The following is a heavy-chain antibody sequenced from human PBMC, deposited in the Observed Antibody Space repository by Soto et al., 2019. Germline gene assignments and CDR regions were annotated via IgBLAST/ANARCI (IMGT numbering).Heavy chain of an antibody. D-gene: IGHD3-10*02. J-gene: IGHJ1*01. CDR3: ARGLSVFYFQH. V-gene: IGHV1-3*01. CDR2: INAGNGNT. Sequence: QVQLVQSGAEVKKPGASVKVSCKASGYTFTSYAMHWVRQAPGQRLEWMGWINAGNGNTKYSQKVQGRVTITRDTSASTAYMELSSLRSEDTAAYYCARGLSVFYFQHWGQGTLVTVSS. CDR1: GYTFTSYA.